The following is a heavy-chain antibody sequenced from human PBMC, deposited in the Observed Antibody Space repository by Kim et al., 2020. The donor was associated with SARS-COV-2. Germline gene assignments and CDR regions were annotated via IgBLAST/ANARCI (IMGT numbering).Heavy chain of an antibody. V-gene: IGHV4-39*02. CDR1: GVSINNSFYY. CDR2: VYYTGTS. CDR3: VRHRPVGHGGYFDF. J-gene: IGHJ4*03. D-gene: IGHD4-17*01. Sequence: SETLSLTCTVSGVSINNSFYYWGWIRQAPGQGLEWLGSVYYTGTSDHNPSLKSRVSMSAETYRNHFSLRLISVTAADTATYYCVRHRPVGHGGYFDFW.